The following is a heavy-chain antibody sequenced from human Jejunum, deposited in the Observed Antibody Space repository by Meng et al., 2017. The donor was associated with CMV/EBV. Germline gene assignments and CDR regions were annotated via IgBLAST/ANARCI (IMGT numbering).Heavy chain of an antibody. CDR1: SVFSNSHA. V-gene: IGHV6-1*01. Sequence: SVFSNSHAWNWIRQSPSRGLEWLGRTYYRSKWYYDYAVSVKSRITINPDTSKNQFSLQLNSVTPEDTAVYYCARDSVAGMSPWFDPWGQGTLVTVSS. D-gene: IGHD6-19*01. CDR3: ARDSVAGMSPWFDP. CDR2: TYYRSKWYY. J-gene: IGHJ5*02.